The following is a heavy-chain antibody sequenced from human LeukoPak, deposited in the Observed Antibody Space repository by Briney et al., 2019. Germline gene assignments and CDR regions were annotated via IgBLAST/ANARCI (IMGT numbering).Heavy chain of an antibody. Sequence: SGGSLRLSCAASGFPYHNYLMTLVREAPGKGLEGVANIDQDENEKYYVDSVKGRFTISRDNAEKSLFLQMTSLRVEDTAIYYCARGLYGSGRRSLMAYWGPGTLVAVSS. V-gene: IGHV3-7*01. CDR1: GFPYHNYL. CDR2: IDQDENEK. CDR3: ARGLYGSGRRSLMAY. J-gene: IGHJ4*02. D-gene: IGHD3-10*01.